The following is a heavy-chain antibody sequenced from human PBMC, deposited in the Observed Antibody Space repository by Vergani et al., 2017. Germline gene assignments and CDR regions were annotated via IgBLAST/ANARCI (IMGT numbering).Heavy chain of an antibody. V-gene: IGHV7-4-1*02. Sequence: QVQLLQSGSELKKTGASVKVSCKASGYTISNYVLNWVRQAPGQGLEWMGWISSSTGTPTYAQGFTGRFVFSLDTSVNTAYLEISGLKPDDTAVYYCVRGAVSAFFDYWGQGTLVTVSS. CDR1: GYTISNYV. CDR2: ISSSTGTP. CDR3: VRGAVSAFFDY. J-gene: IGHJ4*02. D-gene: IGHD2-21*02.